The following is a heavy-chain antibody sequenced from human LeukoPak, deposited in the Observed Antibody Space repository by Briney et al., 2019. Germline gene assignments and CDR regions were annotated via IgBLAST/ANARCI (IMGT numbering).Heavy chain of an antibody. J-gene: IGHJ1*01. CDR2: INPNSGGT. CDR1: GYTFTSYG. D-gene: IGHD6-13*01. CDR3: ASIAATSFSEYFHH. V-gene: IGHV1-2*06. Sequence: ASVKVSCKASGYTFTSYGISWVRQAPGQGLEWMGRINPNSGGTNYAQKFQGRATMTRDTSISTAYMELSRLRSDDTAVYYCASIAATSFSEYFHHWGQGTLVTVSS.